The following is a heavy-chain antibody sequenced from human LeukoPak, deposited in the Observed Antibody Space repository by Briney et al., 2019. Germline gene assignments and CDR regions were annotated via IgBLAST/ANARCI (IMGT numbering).Heavy chain of an antibody. Sequence: GGSLRLSCAASGFTFSSYWMNWVRQAPGKGLVWVSRIKSDDSSTDYAGSVKGRFTISRDNAKNTLYLQMNSLRAEDTAVYYCTTIRPDYWGQGTLVTVSS. CDR2: IKSDDSST. J-gene: IGHJ4*02. CDR1: GFTFSSYW. D-gene: IGHD5-12*01. CDR3: TTIRPDY. V-gene: IGHV3-74*01.